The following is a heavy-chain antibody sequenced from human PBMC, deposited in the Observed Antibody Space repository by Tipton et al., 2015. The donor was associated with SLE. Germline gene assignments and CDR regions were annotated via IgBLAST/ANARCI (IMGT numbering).Heavy chain of an antibody. V-gene: IGHV4-59*01. D-gene: IGHD6-6*01. J-gene: IGHJ5*02. Sequence: TLSLTCTVSVDSISRNYWSWIRQPPGKGLEWIGYIYHNERTLYSPSLKSRVTISVDTSKSRFSLKLSSVTAADTTVYYCARRAEEARRSSSENWFEPWGHGTLVTVSS. CDR1: VDSISRNY. CDR3: ARRAEEARRSSSENWFEP. CDR2: IYHNERT.